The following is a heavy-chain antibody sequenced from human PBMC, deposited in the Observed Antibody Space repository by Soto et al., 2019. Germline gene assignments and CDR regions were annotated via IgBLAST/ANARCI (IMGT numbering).Heavy chain of an antibody. V-gene: IGHV3-30-3*01. CDR2: ISYDGSNK. Sequence: PGGSLRLSCAASGFTFSSYAMHWVRQAPGKGLEWVAVISYDGSNKYYADSVKGRFTISRDNSKNTLYLQMNSLRAEDTAIYYSGSTNYNPSLKSRVTISVDTSKNQFSLKLSSVTAADTAVYYCARGNTMVRGVIITGARHYYYYMDVWGKGTTVTVSS. CDR1: GFTFSSYA. CDR3: GSTNYNPSLKSRVTISVDTSKNQFSLKLSSVTAADTAVYYCARGNTMVRGVIITGARHYYYYMDV. D-gene: IGHD3-10*01. J-gene: IGHJ6*03.